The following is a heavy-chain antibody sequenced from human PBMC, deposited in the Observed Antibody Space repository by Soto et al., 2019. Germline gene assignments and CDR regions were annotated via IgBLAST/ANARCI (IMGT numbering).Heavy chain of an antibody. CDR3: ARDGYNYEVDYYYGMDV. V-gene: IGHV1-69*13. Sequence: GASVKVSCKASGGTFSSYAISWVRQAPGQGLEWMGGIIPIFGTANYAQKFQGRVTITADESTSTAYMELSSLRSEDTAVYYCARDGYNYEVDYYYGMDVWGQGAAVTVYS. CDR2: IIPIFGTA. J-gene: IGHJ6*02. CDR1: GGTFSSYA. D-gene: IGHD5-12*01.